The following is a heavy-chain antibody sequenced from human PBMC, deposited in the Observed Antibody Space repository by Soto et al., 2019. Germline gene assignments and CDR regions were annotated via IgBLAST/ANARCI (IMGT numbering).Heavy chain of an antibody. D-gene: IGHD5-12*01. J-gene: IGHJ3*02. CDR3: AGALPPHSGYDYRLDAFEI. V-gene: IGHV1-8*01. CDR2: MNPNSGNT. Sequence: QVQLVQSGAEVKKPGASVKFSCKASGYTFTRYDINWVRQATGQGLEWMGWMNPNSGNTGYAQKFQGRVTMTSNTSISTAYRERSSLRSEDTAVYYCAGALPPHSGYDYRLDAFEIWGQGTMVTVSS. CDR1: GYTFTRYD.